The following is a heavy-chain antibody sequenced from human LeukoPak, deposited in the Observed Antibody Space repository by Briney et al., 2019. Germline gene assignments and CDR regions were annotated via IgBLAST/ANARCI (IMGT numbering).Heavy chain of an antibody. Sequence: PGGSLRLSCAASGFTFSDYYMSWIRQAPGKGLEWVSYISSSGSTIYYADSVKGRFTISRDNAKNSLYLQMNSLRAEDTAVYYCAMKNKPNYYNYYYMDVWGKGTTVTVSS. J-gene: IGHJ6*03. CDR2: ISSSGSTI. V-gene: IGHV3-11*01. CDR3: AMKNKPNYYNYYYMDV. CDR1: GFTFSDYY.